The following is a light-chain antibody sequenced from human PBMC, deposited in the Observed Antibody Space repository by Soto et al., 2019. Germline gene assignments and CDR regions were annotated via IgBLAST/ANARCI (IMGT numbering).Light chain of an antibody. V-gene: IGKV4-1*01. CDR3: QQYESTPPT. CDR1: QSVLYSSNNKNY. Sequence: DIVMTQSPDSLAVSLGERATINCKSSQSVLYSSNNKNYLAWYQQRPGQPPKLLIYWASTRESWVPDRFSGSGSGTDFTLTITSLQAEDVAVYYCQQYESTPPTCCQGTKLEIK. CDR2: WAS. J-gene: IGKJ2*01.